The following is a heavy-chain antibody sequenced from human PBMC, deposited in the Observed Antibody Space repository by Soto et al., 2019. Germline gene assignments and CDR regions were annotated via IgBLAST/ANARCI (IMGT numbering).Heavy chain of an antibody. CDR2: VDPNDSYS. V-gene: IGHV5-10-1*01. CDR1: GYAFTNYW. J-gene: IGHJ3*02. D-gene: IGHD4-17*01. CDR3: ARHKIYGYGAGPSDI. Sequence: PGESLKISCQGSGYAFTNYWISWVRQKPGKGLEWMGRVDPNDSYSNYSPSLEGHITTSADRSTSTAYVQWSSLKASDTAMYYCARHKIYGYGAGPSDICGQATMVTVS.